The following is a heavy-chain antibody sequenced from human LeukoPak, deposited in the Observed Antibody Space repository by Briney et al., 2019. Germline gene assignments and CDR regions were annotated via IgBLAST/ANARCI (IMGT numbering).Heavy chain of an antibody. CDR2: INHSGST. V-gene: IGHV4-34*01. Sequence: SETLSLTCAVYGGSFSGYYWSWIRQPPGKGLEWVGEINHSGSTNYNPSLKSRVTISVDTSKTQFSLKLSSVTAAATAVYYCARSGPGRWFDPWGQGTLVTVSS. CDR1: GGSFSGYY. CDR3: ARSGPGRWFDP. J-gene: IGHJ5*02. D-gene: IGHD2-15*01.